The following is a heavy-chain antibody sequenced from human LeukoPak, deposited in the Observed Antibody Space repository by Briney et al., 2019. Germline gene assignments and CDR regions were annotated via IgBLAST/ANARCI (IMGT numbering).Heavy chain of an antibody. V-gene: IGHV4-59*01. Sequence: PSETLSLTCTVSGGSINSYYWSWIRQPPGKGLEWIGYIYYSGSTNYNPSLKSRVTISVDTSKNQFSLKLSSVTAADTAVYYCARDQIAVAGGVGYGMDVWGQGTTVTVSS. CDR1: GGSINSYY. CDR3: ARDQIAVAGGVGYGMDV. J-gene: IGHJ6*02. CDR2: IYYSGST. D-gene: IGHD6-19*01.